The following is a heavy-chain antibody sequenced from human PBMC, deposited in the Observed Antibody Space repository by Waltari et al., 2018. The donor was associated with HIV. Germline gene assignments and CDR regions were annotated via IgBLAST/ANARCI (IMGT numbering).Heavy chain of an antibody. CDR1: GFAFSDHY. CDR2: SRNKANSYTT. D-gene: IGHD5-12*01. Sequence: EVQLVESGGGLVRPGGSLRLSCAASGFAFSDHYLDWVRQAPGKGLEWVGRSRNKANSYTTDYSASVKGRFTISRDASKNSLLRQMNSLRADDTAIYYCTRDASGYAGFDSWGQGALVTVSS. V-gene: IGHV3-72*01. CDR3: TRDASGYAGFDS. J-gene: IGHJ4*02.